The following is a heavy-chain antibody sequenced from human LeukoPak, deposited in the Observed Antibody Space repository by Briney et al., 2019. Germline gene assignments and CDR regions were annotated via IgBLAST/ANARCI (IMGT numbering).Heavy chain of an antibody. J-gene: IGHJ4*02. CDR3: ARDRDWGSSDPFDY. D-gene: IGHD7-27*01. CDR1: GYTFTSYY. Sequence: ASVKVSCKASGYTFTSYYMHWVRQVPGQGLDWMGIINPGRGNTNYAQNFHGRVTLTRDTSTSTIYMELSSLRSEDTAVYYCARDRDWGSSDPFDYWGQGTLVTVSS. V-gene: IGHV1-46*01. CDR2: INPGRGNT.